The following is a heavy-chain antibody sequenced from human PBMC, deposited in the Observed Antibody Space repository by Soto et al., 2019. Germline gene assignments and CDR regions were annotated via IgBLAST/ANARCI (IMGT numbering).Heavy chain of an antibody. J-gene: IGHJ6*02. CDR2: ISYSGST. Sequence: QVQLQESGPGLVKPSETLSLTCTVSGGSISHYYWTWIRQPPGKGLVCIGYISYSGSTNYNPSLKSRVTILVDTSKNQFSLKLNSVTAADTAVYYCARLSTYYYYAMDVWGQGTTVTVSS. CDR3: ARLSTYYYYAMDV. V-gene: IGHV4-59*08. CDR1: GGSISHYY.